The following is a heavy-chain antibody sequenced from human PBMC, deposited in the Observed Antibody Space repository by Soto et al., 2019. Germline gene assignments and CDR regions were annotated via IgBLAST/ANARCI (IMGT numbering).Heavy chain of an antibody. CDR3: ASGLISMARGVYDY. CDR2: IKHDGSDK. CDR1: GFTFSNYW. V-gene: IGHV3-7*01. Sequence: EVPLVESGGGLVQPGGSLRLSCVASGFTFSNYWMTWVRQAPGKGLEWVANIKHDGSDKYYAGSVKGRFTISRDNAKYSVYLQLNSLGVEDTAVYYCASGLISMARGVYDYWGQGTLVTVSS. J-gene: IGHJ4*02. D-gene: IGHD3-10*01.